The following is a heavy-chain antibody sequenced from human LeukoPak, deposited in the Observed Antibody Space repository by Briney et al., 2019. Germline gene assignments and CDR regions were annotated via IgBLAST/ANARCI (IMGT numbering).Heavy chain of an antibody. V-gene: IGHV4-39*01. D-gene: IGHD6-13*01. CDR1: GGSISSSSYY. J-gene: IGHJ1*01. Sequence: SETLSLTCTVSGGSISSSSYYWGWIRQPPGKGLEWIGSIYHSGSTYYNPSLKSRVTISVDTSKNQSSLKLSSVTAADTAVYYCARLVWYSSSWYRESEYFQHWGQGTLVTVSS. CDR3: ARLVWYSSSWYRESEYFQH. CDR2: IYHSGST.